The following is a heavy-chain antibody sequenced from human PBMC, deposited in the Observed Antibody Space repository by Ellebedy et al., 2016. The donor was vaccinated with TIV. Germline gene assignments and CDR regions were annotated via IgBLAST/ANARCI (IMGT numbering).Heavy chain of an antibody. CDR2: MRQDGREE. Sequence: GESLKISCAASGFTLSTYWMNWVRQAPGKGLEWVASMRQDGREEYFVDSVTGRFTISRDNTKNSLYLQMNSLRAEDTAVYFCARENGYYFDYWGQGTLVIVSS. CDR1: GFTLSTYW. J-gene: IGHJ4*02. D-gene: IGHD6-25*01. V-gene: IGHV3-7*01. CDR3: ARENGYYFDY.